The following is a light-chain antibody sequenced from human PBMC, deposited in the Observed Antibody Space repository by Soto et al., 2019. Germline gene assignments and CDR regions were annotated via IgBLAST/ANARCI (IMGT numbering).Light chain of an antibody. V-gene: IGLV1-44*01. CDR2: SNN. CDR1: SSNIGSNT. J-gene: IGLJ2*01. CDR3: AAWDDSLNVVV. Sequence: QSVLTQPPSASGTPGQRVTISCSGSSSNIGSNTVNWYQQLPGTAPNLLIYSNNQRPSGVPDRFSASKSGTSASLAISGLQSEDEADYYCAAWDDSLNVVVFGGGTKLTVL.